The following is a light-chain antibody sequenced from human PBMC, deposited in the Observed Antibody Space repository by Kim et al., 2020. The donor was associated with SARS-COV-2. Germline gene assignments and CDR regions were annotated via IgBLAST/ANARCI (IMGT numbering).Light chain of an antibody. J-gene: IGKJ1*01. CDR3: QQYSSAPAT. CDR2: GAS. V-gene: IGKV3-20*01. CDR1: PSVSSNN. Sequence: SAGEEPAPAGVARPSVSSNNFDWYKQKPGPAPRLFNFGASSRATGSPDSFSGSWSGTDFTLTITRLEPEAFAVYYCQQYSSAPATFGQGTKVDIK.